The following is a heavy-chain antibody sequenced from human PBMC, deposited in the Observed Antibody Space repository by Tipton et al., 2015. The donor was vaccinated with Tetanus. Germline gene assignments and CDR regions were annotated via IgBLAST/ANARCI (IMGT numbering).Heavy chain of an antibody. Sequence: SLRLSCTASGLAFSSYWMHWVRQAPGKGLEWVSAIGDTEFVTYYADSLKGRFTISRDNSKNTLSLQMISLRAEDTAIYYCARGRERCRGTNCHRATDYWGQGTLVTVSS. CDR1: GLAFSSYW. CDR2: IGDTEFVT. J-gene: IGHJ4*02. CDR3: ARGRERCRGTNCHRATDY. D-gene: IGHD2-2*01. V-gene: IGHV3-23*01.